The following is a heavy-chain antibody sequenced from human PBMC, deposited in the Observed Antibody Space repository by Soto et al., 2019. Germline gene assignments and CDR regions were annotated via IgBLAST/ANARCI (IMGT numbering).Heavy chain of an antibody. J-gene: IGHJ3*02. CDR2: IYSGGST. CDR3: ARGDQTSDYAFDI. CDR1: GFTVSSNY. D-gene: IGHD2-2*01. Sequence: GGSLRLSCAASGFTVSSNYMSWVRQAPGKGLEWVSVIYSGGSTYYVDSVKGRFTISRDNSKNTLYLQMNSLRAEDTAVYYCARGDQTSDYAFDIWGQGTMVTVSS. V-gene: IGHV3-53*01.